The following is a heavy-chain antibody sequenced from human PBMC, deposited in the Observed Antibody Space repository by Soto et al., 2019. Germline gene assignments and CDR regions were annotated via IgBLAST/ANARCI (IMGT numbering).Heavy chain of an antibody. Sequence: SETLSLTCTVSGGSISAYYWSWIRQPPGKGLEWIGFIHYSGSTNYNPSLKGRVTMSVDTSKNQFSLKLTSVNTADTAIYYCTRGGDPYETGHWGQGTLVTVSS. V-gene: IGHV4-59*01. D-gene: IGHD2-21*01. J-gene: IGHJ4*02. CDR2: IHYSGST. CDR1: GGSISAYY. CDR3: TRGGDPYETGH.